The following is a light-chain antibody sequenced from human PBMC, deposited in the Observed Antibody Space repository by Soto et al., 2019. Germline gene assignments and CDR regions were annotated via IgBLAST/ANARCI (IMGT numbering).Light chain of an antibody. CDR2: DAS. CDR1: QSINRH. V-gene: IGKV3-11*01. Sequence: EIVLTQSPATLSLSPGERATLSCRASQSINRHLAWYRQKPGQAPRLLIYDASNTATGIPARFSGSGSGTDFTLTISSLEPEDFGVYYCQQRSNWPPVTFGGGTKVEIK. CDR3: QQRSNWPPVT. J-gene: IGKJ4*01.